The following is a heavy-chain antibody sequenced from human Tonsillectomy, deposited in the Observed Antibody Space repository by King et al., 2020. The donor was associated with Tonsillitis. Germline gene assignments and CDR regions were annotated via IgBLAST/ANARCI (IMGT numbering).Heavy chain of an antibody. V-gene: IGHV4-59*02. Sequence: QLQESGPGLVKPSETLSLTCTVSGGSVTSSYWSWIRQSPGKGLEWIGYSYYTGSNTNNPYLSSRLTISVDTSKDQISLKLSSVTAADTAVYFCARGPQGIGDLTWYFDLWGRGTLVTVSS. D-gene: IGHD3-16*01. CDR1: GGSVTSSY. J-gene: IGHJ2*01. CDR3: ARGPQGIGDLTWYFDL. CDR2: SYYTGSN.